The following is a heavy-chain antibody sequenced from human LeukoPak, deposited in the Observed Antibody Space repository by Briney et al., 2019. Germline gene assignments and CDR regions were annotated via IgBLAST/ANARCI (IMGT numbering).Heavy chain of an antibody. CDR1: GGSISDYY. D-gene: IGHD1-26*01. J-gene: IGHJ5*02. CDR3: ARGIVGATIVWFDP. Sequence: SETLSLTCTVSGGSISDYYCSWIRQPAGKGLEWIGHIYTSGSTNYNPSLRSRVTMSVDASKNQFSLKLSSVTAADTAVYYCARGIVGATIVWFDPWGQGTLVTVSS. V-gene: IGHV4-4*07. CDR2: IYTSGST.